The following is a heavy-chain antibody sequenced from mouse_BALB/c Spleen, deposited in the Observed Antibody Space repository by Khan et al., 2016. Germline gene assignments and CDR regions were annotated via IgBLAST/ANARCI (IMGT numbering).Heavy chain of an antibody. CDR1: GYTFTNYG. CDR2: INTYTGEP. CDR3: ARREYYGSSYWCFDV. Sequence: QIQLVQSGPELKKPGETVKISCKASGYTFTNYGMNWVKQAPGKGLKWMGWINTYTGEPTYADDFKGRFAFSLETSASTAYLQINNLKNEDTARYICARREYYGSSYWCFDVWGAGTTVTVSS. V-gene: IGHV9-3-1*01. D-gene: IGHD1-1*01. J-gene: IGHJ1*01.